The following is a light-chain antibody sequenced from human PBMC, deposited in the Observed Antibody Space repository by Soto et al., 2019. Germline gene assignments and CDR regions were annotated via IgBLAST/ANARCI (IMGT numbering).Light chain of an antibody. CDR1: SSDVGTYNY. J-gene: IGLJ1*01. Sequence: QSALTQPASVSGSPGQSITISCTGTSSDVGTYNYVSWYQHHPGEAPKLIIYEVSYRPSGVSNRFSGSKSGSTASLTISGLQAEYESDYYCSSFSSTTTYVFGTGTKVTVL. V-gene: IGLV2-14*01. CDR2: EVS. CDR3: SSFSSTTTYV.